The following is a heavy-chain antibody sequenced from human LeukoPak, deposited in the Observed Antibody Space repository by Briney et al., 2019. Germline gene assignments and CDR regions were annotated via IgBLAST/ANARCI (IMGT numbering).Heavy chain of an antibody. CDR3: AGYYDILTGRPFDY. CDR2: INHSGST. J-gene: IGHJ4*02. CDR1: VGSFSGYY. D-gene: IGHD3-9*01. Sequence: SETLSLTCAVYVGSFSGYYWSWIRQPPGKGLEWIGEINHSGSTNYNPSLKSRVTISVDTSKNQFSLKLSSVTAADTAVYYCAGYYDILTGRPFDYWGQGTLVTVSS. V-gene: IGHV4-34*01.